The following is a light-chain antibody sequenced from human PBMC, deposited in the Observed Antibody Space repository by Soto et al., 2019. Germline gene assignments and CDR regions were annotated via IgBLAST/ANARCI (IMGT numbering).Light chain of an antibody. V-gene: IGLV4-69*01. CDR1: SGHSSFA. CDR3: QTWGTGVWV. CDR2: LNSDGSH. J-gene: IGLJ3*02. Sequence: QPVLTQSPSASASLGASVKLTCTLSSGHSSFAIAWHQQQPEKGPRYLMKLNSDGSHNKGDGIPDRFSGSSSGAERYLTISCLQSEDEADYYCQTWGTGVWVFGGGTKLTVL.